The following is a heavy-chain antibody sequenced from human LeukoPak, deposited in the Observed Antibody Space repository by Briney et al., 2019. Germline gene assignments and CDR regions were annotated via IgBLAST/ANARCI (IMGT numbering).Heavy chain of an antibody. Sequence: GGSLRLSCPVSGFTFSSVAMSWVPRAPGRGLKWGTVISTRGESAYYADSVKGRFTISRDSSKNTLYLQMNSLRAEDTAVYYCARGRGWLQSTPFDYWGQGTLVGVSS. J-gene: IGHJ4*02. D-gene: IGHD5-24*01. CDR3: ARGRGWLQSTPFDY. V-gene: IGHV3-23*01. CDR1: GFTFSSVA. CDR2: ISTRGESA.